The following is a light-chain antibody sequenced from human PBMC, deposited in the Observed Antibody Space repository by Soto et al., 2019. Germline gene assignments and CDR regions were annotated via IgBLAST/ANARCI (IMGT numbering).Light chain of an antibody. CDR2: EVN. Sequence: QSALTQPASLSGSPGQSITISCTGTSSDIGAYDYVPWFQQHPGKAPKLMISEVNNRHSGVSNRFSGSKSGNTAYLTISGLQVEDEAEYFCFSFTTTRTHVFGTGTKVTVL. CDR3: FSFTTTRTHV. V-gene: IGLV2-14*01. J-gene: IGLJ1*01. CDR1: SSDIGAYDY.